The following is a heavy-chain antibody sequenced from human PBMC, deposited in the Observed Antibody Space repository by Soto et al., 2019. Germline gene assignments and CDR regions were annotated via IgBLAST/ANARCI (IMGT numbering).Heavy chain of an antibody. V-gene: IGHV1-46*01. CDR3: ARDPLQPQGSPGDQSKDYYYGMDV. D-gene: IGHD7-27*01. J-gene: IGHJ6*02. CDR1: GYTFTSYY. CDR2: INPSGGST. Sequence: GASVKVSCKASGYTFTSYYMHWVRQAPGQGLEWMGIINPSGGSTSYARKFQGRVTMTRDTSTSTVYMELSSLRSEDTAVYYCARDPLQPQGSPGDQSKDYYYGMDVWGQGTTVTVSS.